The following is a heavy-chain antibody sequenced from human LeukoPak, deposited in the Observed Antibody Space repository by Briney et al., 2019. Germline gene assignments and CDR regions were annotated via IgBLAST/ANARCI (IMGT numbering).Heavy chain of an antibody. Sequence: SETLSLTCTVSGGSISSSSYYWGWIRQPPGKGLEWMGSIYYSGSTYYNPSLKSRVTISVDTSKNQFSLKLSSVTAADTAVYYCAREGGYDSSGYYYSPDHAFDIWGQGTMVTVSS. CDR3: AREGGYDSSGYYYSPDHAFDI. J-gene: IGHJ3*02. D-gene: IGHD3-22*01. CDR2: IYYSGST. CDR1: GGSISSSSYY. V-gene: IGHV4-39*01.